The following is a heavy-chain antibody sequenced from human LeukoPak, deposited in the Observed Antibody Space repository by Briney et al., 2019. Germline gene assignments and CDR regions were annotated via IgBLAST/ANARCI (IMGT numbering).Heavy chain of an antibody. J-gene: IGHJ4*02. V-gene: IGHV1-18*01. CDR1: GYTFTSYG. CDR2: ISAYNGNT. D-gene: IGHD3-22*01. Sequence: ASVKVSCKASGYTFTSYGISWVRQAPGQGLEWMRWISAYNGNTNYAQKLQGRVTMTTDTSTSTAYMELRSLRSDDTAVYYCARDRSYCYDSSGYPPSDYWGPGTLVTVSS. CDR3: ARDRSYCYDSSGYPPSDY.